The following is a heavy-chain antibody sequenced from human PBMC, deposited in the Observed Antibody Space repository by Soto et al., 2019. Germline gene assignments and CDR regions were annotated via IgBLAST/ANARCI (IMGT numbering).Heavy chain of an antibody. CDR3: ARENDVDTAMVTGHYYYYYGMDV. Sequence: SVKVSCKASGGTFSSYAISWVRQAPGQGLEWMGGIIPIFGTANYAQKFQGRVTITADESTSTAYMELSSLRSEDTAVYYCARENDVDTAMVTGHYYYYYGMDVWGQGTTVTVSS. V-gene: IGHV1-69*13. J-gene: IGHJ6*02. D-gene: IGHD5-18*01. CDR1: GGTFSSYA. CDR2: IIPIFGTA.